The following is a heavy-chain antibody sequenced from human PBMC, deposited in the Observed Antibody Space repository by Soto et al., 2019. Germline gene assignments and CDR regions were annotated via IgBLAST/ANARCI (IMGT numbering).Heavy chain of an antibody. CDR3: ARGRCVSTQYYYYVMAV. Sequence: EVQLVESGGGLVHPGGSLRLSCVASGFTFSDYSMNWVRQAPGKGLEWISYISSSDTDIYYADSVEGRFTISRDNAKNSLYLQMNSLRDEDTAVYYCARGRCVSTQYYYYVMAVWGEGTTVTVSS. CDR1: GFTFSDYS. J-gene: IGHJ6*04. V-gene: IGHV3-48*02. CDR2: ISSSDTDI.